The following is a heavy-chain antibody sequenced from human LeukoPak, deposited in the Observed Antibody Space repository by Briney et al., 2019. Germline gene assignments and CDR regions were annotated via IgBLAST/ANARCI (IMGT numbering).Heavy chain of an antibody. CDR3: ITVYDSVAN. CDR2: IKSRPDGGTT. D-gene: IGHD5-12*01. V-gene: IGHV3-15*01. J-gene: IGHJ4*02. Sequence: GGSLRLSCAASGFTFTDAWMDWVRQAPGKGVEWVGRIKSRPDGGTTDYAARGKGRFTISSDDSKNTLYLHMNTLKTEDTAVYYCITVYDSVANWGQGTLVTVSS. CDR1: GFTFTDAW.